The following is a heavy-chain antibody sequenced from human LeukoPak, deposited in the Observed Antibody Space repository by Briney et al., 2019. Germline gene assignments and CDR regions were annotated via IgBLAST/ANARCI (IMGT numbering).Heavy chain of an antibody. V-gene: IGHV4-4*07. CDR1: GDFIRSYW. Sequence: KPSETLSLTCDVSGDFIRSYWWGWVRQPAGKGLEWIGRIYSTGSTKFNPSLKNRLTMSMDTSTDQSSLKFSLKLTSVTPADTAMYFCARQGYTASYYFLDYWSQGILVTVSS. D-gene: IGHD3-10*01. CDR3: ARQGYTASYYFLDY. J-gene: IGHJ4*02. CDR2: IYSTGST.